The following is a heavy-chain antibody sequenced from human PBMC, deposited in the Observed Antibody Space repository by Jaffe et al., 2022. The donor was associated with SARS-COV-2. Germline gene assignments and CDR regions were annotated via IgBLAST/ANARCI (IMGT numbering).Heavy chain of an antibody. CDR2: TTGSGGST. Sequence: EVHLLESGGGLVQPGGSLRLSCAASGFTFSNYAMSWVRQAPGKGLEWVSATTGSGGSTYYADSVKVRFTISRDNSKNTLYLQMNSLRAEDTAVYYCAKDLEGDYDFWSGALAPAIDSWGQGTLVTVSS. D-gene: IGHD3-3*01. CDR1: GFTFSNYA. J-gene: IGHJ4*02. V-gene: IGHV3-23*01. CDR3: AKDLEGDYDFWSGALAPAIDS.